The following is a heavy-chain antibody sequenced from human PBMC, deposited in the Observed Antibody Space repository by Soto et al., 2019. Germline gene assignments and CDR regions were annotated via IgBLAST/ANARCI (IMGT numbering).Heavy chain of an antibody. D-gene: IGHD1-26*01. CDR1: GGSISSSNW. CDR3: ARAGVAWELFYWYFDL. Sequence: ASETLSLTCAVSGGSISSSNWWSWVRQPPGKGLEWIGEIYHSGSTNYNPSLKSRVTISVDKSKNQFSLKLSSVTAADTAVYYCARAGVAWELFYWYFDLWGRGTLVTVSS. V-gene: IGHV4-4*02. J-gene: IGHJ2*01. CDR2: IYHSGST.